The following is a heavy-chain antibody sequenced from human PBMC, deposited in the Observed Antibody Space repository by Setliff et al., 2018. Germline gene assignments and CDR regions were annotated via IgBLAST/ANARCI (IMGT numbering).Heavy chain of an antibody. CDR2: IWNDGSSK. CDR1: GFTFSNYG. Sequence: PGGSLRLSCVASGFTFSNYGMHWVRQAPGKGLEWVALIWNDGSSKFYGDSVKGRFTISRDNSKNTLYLQMNSLIFDDTAVYYCSKHPTALTTAGGDYWGQGTLVTVSS. D-gene: IGHD4-17*01. J-gene: IGHJ4*02. V-gene: IGHV3-33*06. CDR3: SKHPTALTTAGGDY.